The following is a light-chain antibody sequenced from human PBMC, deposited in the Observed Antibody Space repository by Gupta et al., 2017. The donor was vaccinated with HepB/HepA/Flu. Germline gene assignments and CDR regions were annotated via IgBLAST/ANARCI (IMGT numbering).Light chain of an antibody. Sequence: EIVMTQSPRALSLFAGERATLSCRASQSVSRSQLAWYQQKPGQAPKLLIYGASRRATGVSDRFSGSGSGTDFTLTISRLEPEDFAVFYCHQYGTSPWTFGQGTRVEVK. CDR1: QSVSRSQ. CDR2: GAS. V-gene: IGKV3-20*01. CDR3: HQYGTSPWT. J-gene: IGKJ1*01.